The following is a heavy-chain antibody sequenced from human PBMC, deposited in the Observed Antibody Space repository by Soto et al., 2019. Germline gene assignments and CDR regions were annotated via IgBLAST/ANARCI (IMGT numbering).Heavy chain of an antibody. Sequence: EVQLVESGGGLVQPGGSLRLSCAASGFTFSSYEMNWVRQAPGKGLEWVSYISSSGSTIYYADSVKGRFTISRDNAKNSLYLQMNSLRAEDTAVYYCARDYYDSSGYSTFDYWGQGTLVTVS. CDR2: ISSSGSTI. D-gene: IGHD3-22*01. CDR1: GFTFSSYE. CDR3: ARDYYDSSGYSTFDY. J-gene: IGHJ4*02. V-gene: IGHV3-48*03.